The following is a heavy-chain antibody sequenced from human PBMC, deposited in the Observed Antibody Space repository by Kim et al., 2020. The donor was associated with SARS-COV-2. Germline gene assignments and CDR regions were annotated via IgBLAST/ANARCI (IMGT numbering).Heavy chain of an antibody. D-gene: IGHD2-15*01. Sequence: GGSLRLSCAASGFTFSSYAMSWVRQAPGKGLEWVSAISGSGGSTYYADSVKGRFTISRDNSKNTLYLQMNSLRAEDTAVYYCAREARYCSGGSCYVRPRGDFDYWGQGTLVTVSS. CDR3: AREARYCSGGSCYVRPRGDFDY. CDR1: GFTFSSYA. CDR2: ISGSGGST. J-gene: IGHJ4*02. V-gene: IGHV3-23*01.